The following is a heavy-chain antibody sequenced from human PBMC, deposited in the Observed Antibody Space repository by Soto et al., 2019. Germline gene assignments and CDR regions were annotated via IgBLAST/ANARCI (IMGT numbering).Heavy chain of an antibody. CDR3: AKRYCSGGSCYGSFDAFDI. D-gene: IGHD2-15*01. Sequence: EVQLLESGGGLVQPGGSLRLSCAASGFTFSSYAMSWVRQAPGKGLEWVSAISGSGGSTYYADSVKGRFTISRDNSENTLYLQMNSLRAEDTAVYYCAKRYCSGGSCYGSFDAFDIWGQGTMVTVSS. V-gene: IGHV3-23*01. CDR2: ISGSGGST. J-gene: IGHJ3*02. CDR1: GFTFSSYA.